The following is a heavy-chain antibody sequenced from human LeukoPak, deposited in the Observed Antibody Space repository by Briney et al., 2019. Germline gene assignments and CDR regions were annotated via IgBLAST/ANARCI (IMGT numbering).Heavy chain of an antibody. CDR2: ISSSGSTI. J-gene: IGHJ6*03. CDR3: ARIYCSSTSCPFYYYYMDV. Sequence: PGGSLRLSCAASGFTFSDYYISWIRQAPGKGLEWVSYISSSGSTIYYADSVKGRFTISRDNAKNSLYLQMNSLRAEDTAVYYCARIYCSSTSCPFYYYYMDVWGKGTTVTVSS. D-gene: IGHD2-2*01. CDR1: GFTFSDYY. V-gene: IGHV3-11*04.